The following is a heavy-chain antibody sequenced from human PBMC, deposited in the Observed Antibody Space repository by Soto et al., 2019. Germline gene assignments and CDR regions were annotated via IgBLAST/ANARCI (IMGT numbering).Heavy chain of an antibody. Sequence: PGGSLRLSCTASGFTFGDYAMSWFRQAPGKGLEWVGFIRSKADGGTTEYAASVRGRFTISRDDSKSIDYLQMNSLKTEDTAVYYCTRWPITIFGAYGMDVWGQGTTVTVSS. V-gene: IGHV3-49*03. J-gene: IGHJ6*02. D-gene: IGHD3-3*01. CDR2: IRSKADGGTT. CDR1: GFTFGDYA. CDR3: TRWPITIFGAYGMDV.